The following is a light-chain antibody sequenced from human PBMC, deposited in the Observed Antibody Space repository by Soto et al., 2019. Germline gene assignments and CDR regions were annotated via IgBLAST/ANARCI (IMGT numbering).Light chain of an antibody. CDR1: QSVCSTY. CDR3: QQYERPPTT. Sequence: EIVLTQSPGTLSLSPGERATLSCRASQSVCSTYLAWYQQKPGRAPSLLIYGASRRATGIPAKFSGSGSGTDVTLNISRLEPEEFAVYYCQQYERPPTTVGGGTKLHI. J-gene: IGKJ4*02. CDR2: GAS. V-gene: IGKV3-20*01.